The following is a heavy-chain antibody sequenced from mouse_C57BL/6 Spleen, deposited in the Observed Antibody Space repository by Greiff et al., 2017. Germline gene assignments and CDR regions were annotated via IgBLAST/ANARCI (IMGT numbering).Heavy chain of an antibody. V-gene: IGHV5-17*01. CDR3: ARNYYGSSYLFDY. CDR2: ISSGSSTI. Sequence: EVKLMESGGGLVKPGGSLKLSCAASGFTFSDYGMHWVRQAPEKGLEWVAYISSGSSTIYYADKVKGRFTISRDNAKNTLFLQMTSLRSEDTAMYYSARNYYGSSYLFDYWGQGTTLTVSS. D-gene: IGHD1-1*01. CDR1: GFTFSDYG. J-gene: IGHJ2*01.